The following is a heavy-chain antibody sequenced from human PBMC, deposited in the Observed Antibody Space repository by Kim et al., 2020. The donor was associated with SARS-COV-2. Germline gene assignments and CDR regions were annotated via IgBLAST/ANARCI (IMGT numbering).Heavy chain of an antibody. CDR2: IYYSGST. Sequence: SETLSLTCTVSGGSISSYYWSWIRQPPGKGLEWIGYIYYSGSTNYNPSLKSRVTISVDTSKNQFSLKLSSVTAADTAVYYCARLPFGNWFDPWGQGTLVTVSS. D-gene: IGHD3-3*01. V-gene: IGHV4-59*08. CDR1: GGSISSYY. J-gene: IGHJ5*02. CDR3: ARLPFGNWFDP.